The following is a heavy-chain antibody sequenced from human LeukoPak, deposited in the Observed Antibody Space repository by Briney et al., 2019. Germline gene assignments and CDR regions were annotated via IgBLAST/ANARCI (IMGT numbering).Heavy chain of an antibody. V-gene: IGHV3-23*01. D-gene: IGHD3-10*01. CDR3: ARDVTMVRGNYYYYYYMDV. Sequence: GGSLRLSCAASGFTFSSYAMSWVRQAPGKGLEWVSAISGSGGSTYYADSVKGRFTISRDNSKNTLYLQMNSLRAEDTAVYYCARDVTMVRGNYYYYYYMDVWGKGTTVTISS. CDR1: GFTFSSYA. J-gene: IGHJ6*03. CDR2: ISGSGGST.